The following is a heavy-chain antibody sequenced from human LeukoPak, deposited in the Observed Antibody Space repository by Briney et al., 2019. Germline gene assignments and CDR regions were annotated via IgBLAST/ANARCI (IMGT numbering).Heavy chain of an antibody. CDR3: ASLRNRGAAAGSPFGY. Sequence: GASVKVSCKASGYTFTSYDINWVRQATGQGLEWMGWMNPNSGNTGYAQKFQGRVTMTRNTSISTAYMELSSLRSEDTAVYYCASLRNRGAAAGSPFGYWGQGTLVTVSS. CDR2: MNPNSGNT. D-gene: IGHD6-13*01. CDR1: GYTFTSYD. J-gene: IGHJ4*02. V-gene: IGHV1-8*01.